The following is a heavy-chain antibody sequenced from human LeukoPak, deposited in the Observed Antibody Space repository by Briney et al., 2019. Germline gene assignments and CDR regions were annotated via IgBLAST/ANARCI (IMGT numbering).Heavy chain of an antibody. CDR2: ISYDGSNK. J-gene: IGHJ4*02. V-gene: IGHV3-30*18. CDR1: GFTFSNYG. Sequence: QTGGSLRLSCAASGFTFSNYGMHWVRQAQGKGLEWVAVISYDGSNKYYADSVRGRFAISRDNSKNTLYLQMNSLRAEDTAVYYCAKAYGYCTTTSCSHEEFDYWGQGTLVTVSS. CDR3: AKAYGYCTTTSCSHEEFDY. D-gene: IGHD2-2*01.